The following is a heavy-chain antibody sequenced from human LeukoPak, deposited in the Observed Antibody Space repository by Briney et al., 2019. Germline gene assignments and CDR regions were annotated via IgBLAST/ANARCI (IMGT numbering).Heavy chain of an antibody. CDR3: ARAPLNWNGVDY. Sequence: GGSLRLSCAAPGFTFSDHYMDWVRQAPGKGLEWVGRIRNKPNSYTTEYAASVKGRFTISRDDSKNSLYLQMNSLKTEDTAVYYCARAPLNWNGVDYWGQGTLVTVSS. CDR2: IRNKPNSYTT. V-gene: IGHV3-72*01. CDR1: GFTFSDHY. J-gene: IGHJ4*02. D-gene: IGHD1-1*01.